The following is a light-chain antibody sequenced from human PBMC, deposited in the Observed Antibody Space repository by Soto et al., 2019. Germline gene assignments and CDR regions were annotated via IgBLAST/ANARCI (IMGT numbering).Light chain of an antibody. CDR1: LSVSRN. Sequence: EIWMTQSPATLALSPGERATLSCGASLSVSRNLAWYQQKPGQAPRLLMFDASTRATGIPARLSGSGSGTEFTITITSIQPEDFAVYYCQQYNAWPRTFGHGTKVDIK. CDR3: QQYNAWPRT. CDR2: DAS. V-gene: IGKV3-15*01. J-gene: IGKJ1*01.